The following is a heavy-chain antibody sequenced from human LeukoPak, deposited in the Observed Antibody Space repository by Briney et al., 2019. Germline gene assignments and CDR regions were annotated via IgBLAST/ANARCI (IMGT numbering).Heavy chain of an antibody. Sequence: PGGSLRLSCAASAFTFSNYAMSWVRQAPGKGLEWVSGIGSSGTRTWYADSVKGRFTISRDNSKNTLYLQMSSLRGEDTAVYYCAKDQLLFMGDFDFWGQGILVAVSS. CDR3: AKDQLLFMGDFDF. J-gene: IGHJ4*02. CDR2: IGSSGTRT. CDR1: AFTFSNYA. D-gene: IGHD2-2*01. V-gene: IGHV3-23*01.